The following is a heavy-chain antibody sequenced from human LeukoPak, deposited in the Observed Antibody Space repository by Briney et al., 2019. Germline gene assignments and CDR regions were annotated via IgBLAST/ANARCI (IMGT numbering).Heavy chain of an antibody. CDR2: MNPKSGNT. CDR3: ARGNDYGDHGRDGFDI. D-gene: IGHD4-17*01. V-gene: IGHV1-8*03. CDR1: GYTFTMYD. Sequence: ASVNVSFTASGYTFTMYDINWVRQATGQGLEWMGWMNPKSGNTGHAQKFQGRVTITRDTSISTVYMELSSLRSEDTAVYFCARGNDYGDHGRDGFDIWGQGTLVTVSS. J-gene: IGHJ3*02.